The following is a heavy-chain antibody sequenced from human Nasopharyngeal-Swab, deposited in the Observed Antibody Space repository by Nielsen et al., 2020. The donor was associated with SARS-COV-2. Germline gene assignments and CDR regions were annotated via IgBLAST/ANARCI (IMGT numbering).Heavy chain of an antibody. V-gene: IGHV3-48*02. D-gene: IGHD3-22*01. CDR2: ISSSSSTI. Sequence: GESLKISCAASGFTFSSYSMNWVRQAPGKGLEWVSYISSSSSTIYYADSVKGRFTISRDNAKNSLYLQMNSLRDEDTAVYYCARGGGEDSSGSNYYYYGMDVWGQGTTVTVSS. J-gene: IGHJ6*02. CDR1: GFTFSSYS. CDR3: ARGGGEDSSGSNYYYYGMDV.